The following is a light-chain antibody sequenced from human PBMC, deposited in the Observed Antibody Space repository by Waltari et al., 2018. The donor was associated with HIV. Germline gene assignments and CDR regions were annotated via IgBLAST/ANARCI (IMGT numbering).Light chain of an antibody. CDR2: EVS. CDR3: SSSTNSSPVV. CDR1: SSDVGGYNS. V-gene: IGLV2-14*01. Sequence: QSALTQPASVSGSPGQSITISCTGTSSDVGGYNSVSWYQPHPGEAPRLMIYEVSNRPSGISNRFSGSKSGNTASLTISGLQAEDEADYFCSSSTNSSPVVFGGGTKLTVL. J-gene: IGLJ3*02.